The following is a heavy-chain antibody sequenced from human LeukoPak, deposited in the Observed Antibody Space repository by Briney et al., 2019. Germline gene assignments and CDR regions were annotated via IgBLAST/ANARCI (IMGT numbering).Heavy chain of an antibody. V-gene: IGHV1-2*06. CDR2: INPNSGGT. Sequence: ASVKVSCKASGYTFTDYYMHWVRQAPGQGLEWMGRINPNSGGTNYAQKFQGRVTMTRDTSISTAYMELSRLRSDDTAVYYCARGNRLYSSSWYSLAFDIWGRGTMVTISS. CDR3: ARGNRLYSSSWYSLAFDI. J-gene: IGHJ3*02. CDR1: GYTFTDYY. D-gene: IGHD6-13*01.